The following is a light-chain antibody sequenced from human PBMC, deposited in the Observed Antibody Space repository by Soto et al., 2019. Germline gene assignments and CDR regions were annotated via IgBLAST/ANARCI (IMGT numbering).Light chain of an antibody. CDR2: AAS. J-gene: IGKJ1*01. Sequence: DIQMTQSPSSLSASVGDRVTISCRASQGFSNYLAWYQQKPGKVPKLLIYAASTLQSGVPSRFSGSGSGTDFTLTISSLQPEDVATYYCQKYNSAPRAFGQGTEVEIK. V-gene: IGKV1-27*01. CDR1: QGFSNY. CDR3: QKYNSAPRA.